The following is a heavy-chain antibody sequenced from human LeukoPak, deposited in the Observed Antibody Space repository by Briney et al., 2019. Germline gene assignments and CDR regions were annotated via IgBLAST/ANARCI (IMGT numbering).Heavy chain of an antibody. J-gene: IGHJ4*02. CDR2: ISSSGSTI. CDR3: ARGGGGYYFDY. D-gene: IGHD3-16*01. Sequence: GGSLRLSCAASGFTFSSYEMNWVRQAPGKGLEWVSYISSSGSTIYYADSVKGRFTISRDNAKTSLYLLMNSLGAEDTAVYYCARGGGGYYFDYWGQGTLVTVSS. V-gene: IGHV3-48*03. CDR1: GFTFSSYE.